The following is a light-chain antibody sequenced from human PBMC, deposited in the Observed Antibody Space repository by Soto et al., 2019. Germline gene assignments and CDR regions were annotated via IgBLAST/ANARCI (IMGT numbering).Light chain of an antibody. CDR1: QSVSSSY. J-gene: IGKJ1*01. V-gene: IGKV3-20*01. CDR2: GAS. CDR3: QQYGSSPRT. Sequence: EIVLTQSPGTLSLSPGERATLSCRASQSVSSSYLAWYQQKPGQAPRLLIYGASNRATGIPDRFSGSGSGTDFTLTVSRLEPEDFVVYYCQQYGSSPRTFGQGTKV.